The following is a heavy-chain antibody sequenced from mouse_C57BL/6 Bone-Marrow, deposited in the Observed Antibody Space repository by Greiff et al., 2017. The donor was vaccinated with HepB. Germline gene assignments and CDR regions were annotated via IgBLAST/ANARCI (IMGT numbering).Heavy chain of an antibody. V-gene: IGHV1-42*01. CDR1: GYSFTGYY. CDR2: INPSTGGT. Sequence: VQLKQSGPELVKPGASVKISCKASGYSFTGYYMNWVKQSPEKSLEWIGEINPSTGGTTYNQKFKAKATLTVDKSSSTAYMQLKSLTSEDSAVYYCAIYGKGAMDYWGQGTSVTVSS. CDR3: AIYGKGAMDY. J-gene: IGHJ4*01. D-gene: IGHD2-1*01.